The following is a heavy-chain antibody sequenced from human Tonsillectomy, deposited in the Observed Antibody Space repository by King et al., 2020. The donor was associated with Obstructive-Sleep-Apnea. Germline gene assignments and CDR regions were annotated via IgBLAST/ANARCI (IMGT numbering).Heavy chain of an antibody. D-gene: IGHD1-26*01. CDR1: GVPISSYY. V-gene: IGHV4-59*01. J-gene: IGHJ4*02. CDR2: NSLKWST. Sequence: VQLQESGPGLVKPSETLSLTCTVSGVPISSYYWSWIRQPPGKGLEWIGYNSLKWSTNYNPSLKSRVTISVDTSKNQFSLKLSSVTAADTAVYYCARAEWEPGGFDYWGQGTLVTVSS. CDR3: ARAEWEPGGFDY.